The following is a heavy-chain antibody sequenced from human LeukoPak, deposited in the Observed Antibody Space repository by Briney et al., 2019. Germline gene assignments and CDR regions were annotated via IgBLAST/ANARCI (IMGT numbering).Heavy chain of an antibody. J-gene: IGHJ2*01. V-gene: IGHV3-20*04. CDR3: AREYLYFDL. CDR1: RFTFDEYG. Sequence: GGSLRLSCAASRFTFDEYGMSWVRQTAGKGLEWVSGINWNGRSIGYADSVKGRFTVSRDNAKSSLYLQMNSLRAEDTALYYCAREYLYFDLWGRGTLVTVSS. CDR2: INWNGRSI.